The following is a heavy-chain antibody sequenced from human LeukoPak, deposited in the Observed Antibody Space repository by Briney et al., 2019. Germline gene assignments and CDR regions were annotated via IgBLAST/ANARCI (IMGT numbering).Heavy chain of an antibody. D-gene: IGHD3-3*01. V-gene: IGHV4-59*11. CDR3: TRVLWSGYFGHAFNL. CDR1: GGSISSHY. Sequence: SETLSLTCTVSGGSISSHYWSWIRQPPGKGLEWIGHIYYSGNTNYNPSLKSRVTISVDTSKNQFSLKLYSVTAADTAVYYCTRVLWSGYFGHAFNLWGQGTTVTVSS. J-gene: IGHJ3*01. CDR2: IYYSGNT.